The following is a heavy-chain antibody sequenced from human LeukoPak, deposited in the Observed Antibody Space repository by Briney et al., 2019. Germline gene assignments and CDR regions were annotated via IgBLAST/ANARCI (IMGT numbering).Heavy chain of an antibody. V-gene: IGHV3-23*01. D-gene: IGHD6-19*01. CDR1: GFTFSSYA. J-gene: IGHJ4*02. Sequence: GGSLRLSCAASGFTFSSYAMSWVRQAPGKGLEWVSAISGSGGSTYYADSVKGRFTISRDNSKNTLYLQMNSLRAEDTAVYYCAKDLYSSGWYSGFDYWGQETLVTVSS. CDR3: AKDLYSSGWYSGFDY. CDR2: ISGSGGST.